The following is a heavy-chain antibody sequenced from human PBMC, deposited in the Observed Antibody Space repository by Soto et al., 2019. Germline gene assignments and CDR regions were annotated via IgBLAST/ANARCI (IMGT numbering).Heavy chain of an antibody. CDR1: GYSFTSYW. J-gene: IGHJ4*02. D-gene: IGHD3-22*01. V-gene: IGHV5-10-1*01. Sequence: LGESLKISCKGSGYSFTSYWISWVRQMPGKGLEWMGRIDPSDSDTNYSPSFQGHVTISVTKSITTVFLQWSSLRASDTAMYYCARQIYDSDTGPNFQYYFDSWGQGTPVTVSS. CDR2: IDPSDSDT. CDR3: ARQIYDSDTGPNFQYYFDS.